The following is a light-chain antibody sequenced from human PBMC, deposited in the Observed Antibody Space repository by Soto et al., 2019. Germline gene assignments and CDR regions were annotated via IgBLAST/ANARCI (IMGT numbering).Light chain of an antibody. CDR2: DTS. Sequence: EIVLTQSPATLYLSPGERATLSCRASQNIDSYLAWYQQKPGQAPSLLIHDTSKRATGIPARFSGSGSGTDFTITISRLEPEDFAVYACQQRTTWHALAFGGGTKVEV. CDR3: QQRTTWHALA. J-gene: IGKJ4*01. V-gene: IGKV3-11*01. CDR1: QNIDSY.